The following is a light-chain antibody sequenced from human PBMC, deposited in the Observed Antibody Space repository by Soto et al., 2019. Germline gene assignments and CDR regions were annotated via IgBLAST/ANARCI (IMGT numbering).Light chain of an antibody. J-gene: IGLJ2*01. V-gene: IGLV2-14*01. Sequence: QSALTQPASVSGSPGQSIAISCTGTSSDVGGYNRVSWYQQHPCKAPKLIIYDVRNRPSGISNRFSGSKSGNTASLTIAGLQAEDEAYYYCSSSTSSRIIVFGGGTKLTVL. CDR3: SSSTSSRIIV. CDR1: SSDVGGYNR. CDR2: DVR.